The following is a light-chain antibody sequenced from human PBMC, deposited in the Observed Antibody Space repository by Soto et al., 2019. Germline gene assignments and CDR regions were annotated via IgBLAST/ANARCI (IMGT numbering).Light chain of an antibody. J-gene: IGKJ4*01. Sequence: EIVLTQSPGTLSLSPGERATLSCRASQSVSSSYLAWYQQKPGQAPRLLIYGASSRATGIPDRFSGSGSGTDFNLTNSRLEPDDFAVYYCQPYGSSPLLTFGGGTKVEIK. CDR1: QSVSSSY. CDR3: QPYGSSPLLT. CDR2: GAS. V-gene: IGKV3-20*01.